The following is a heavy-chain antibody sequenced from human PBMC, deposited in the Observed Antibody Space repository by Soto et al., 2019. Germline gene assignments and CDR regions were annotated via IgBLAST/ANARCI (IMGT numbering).Heavy chain of an antibody. V-gene: IGHV4-4*02. CDR3: ARGGIAAAGQANWLDL. D-gene: IGHD6-13*01. CDR2: IYHSGST. J-gene: IGHJ5*02. Sequence: PSENLSLTCAVSGGSISGSNWWSWVRQPPGKGLEWIGEIYHSGSTNYNPSLKSRVTISVDKSKNQFSLKLSSVTAADTAVYYCARGGIAAAGQANWLDLRGQGTLVTVSS. CDR1: GGSISGSNW.